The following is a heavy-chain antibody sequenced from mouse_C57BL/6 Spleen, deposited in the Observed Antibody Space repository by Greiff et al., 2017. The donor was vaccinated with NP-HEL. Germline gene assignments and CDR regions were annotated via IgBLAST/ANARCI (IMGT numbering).Heavy chain of an antibody. Sequence: VQLQQPGAELVRPGSSVKLSCKASGFTFTSYWMHWVKQRPIQGLEWIGNIDPSASEIHYAQKFKDKATMTVDKSSSTAYMQLSRLTSEDDAVDFYARPTVVAATHWYFDVWGTGTTVTVSA. J-gene: IGHJ1*03. CDR2: IDPSASEI. D-gene: IGHD1-1*01. CDR1: GFTFTSYW. CDR3: ARPTVVAATHWYFDV. V-gene: IGHV1-52*01.